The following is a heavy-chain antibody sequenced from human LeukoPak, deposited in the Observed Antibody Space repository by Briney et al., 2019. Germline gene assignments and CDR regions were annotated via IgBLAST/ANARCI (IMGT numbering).Heavy chain of an antibody. D-gene: IGHD4-17*01. V-gene: IGHV3-23*05. CDR3: AKGGPYGDYYFDY. J-gene: IGHJ4*02. Sequence: GGALRLSCVASGLTFSSYGMGWVRRAPGKGLEWVSSISGRGTTTFYADSVTGRFTISRDNSKNTLYLQMNSLRAEDTAVYYCAKGGPYGDYYFDYWGQGTLVTVSS. CDR1: GLTFSSYG. CDR2: ISGRGTTT.